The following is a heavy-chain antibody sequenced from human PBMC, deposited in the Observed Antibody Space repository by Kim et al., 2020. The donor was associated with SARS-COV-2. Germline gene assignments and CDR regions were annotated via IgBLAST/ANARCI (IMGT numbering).Heavy chain of an antibody. Sequence: GGSLRLSCAASGFTFSSYGMHWVRQAPGKGLEWVAVISYDGSNKYYADSVKGRFTISRDNSKNTLYLQMNSLRAEDTAVYYCAREHKIERYSSGWYYGYWGQGTLVTVSS. CDR3: AREHKIERYSSGWYYGY. D-gene: IGHD6-19*01. J-gene: IGHJ4*02. CDR1: GFTFSSYG. V-gene: IGHV3-33*05. CDR2: ISYDGSNK.